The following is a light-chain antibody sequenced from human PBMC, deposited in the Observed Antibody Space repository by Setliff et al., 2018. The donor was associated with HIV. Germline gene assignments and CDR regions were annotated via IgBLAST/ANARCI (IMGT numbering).Light chain of an antibody. V-gene: IGLV1-40*01. J-gene: IGLJ2*01. Sequence: QSALAQPPSLSGAPGQRVTISCIANSSYIGAGHDVHWYQHLPGTAPKLPIYGNNNRPSGVPDRFSASKSGTSASLAITDLKAEDEGDYYCQSYDSSLSGLVILGGGTQLTVL. CDR3: QSYDSSLSGLVI. CDR1: SSYIGAGHD. CDR2: GNN.